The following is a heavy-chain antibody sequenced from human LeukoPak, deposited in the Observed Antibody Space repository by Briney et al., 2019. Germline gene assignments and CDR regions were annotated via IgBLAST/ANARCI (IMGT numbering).Heavy chain of an antibody. Sequence: SETLSLTCAVYGGSFSGYYRSWIRQPPGKGLEWIGEINHSGSTNYNPSLKSRVTISVDTSKNQFSLKLSSVTAADTAVYYCARVRSSSWNPFDYWGQGTLVTVSS. CDR3: ARVRSSSWNPFDY. D-gene: IGHD6-13*01. CDR1: GGSFSGYY. CDR2: INHSGST. V-gene: IGHV4-34*01. J-gene: IGHJ4*02.